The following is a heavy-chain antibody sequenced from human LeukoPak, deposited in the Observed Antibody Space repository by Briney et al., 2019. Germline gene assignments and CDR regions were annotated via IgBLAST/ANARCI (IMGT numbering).Heavy chain of an antibody. CDR2: IYYSGST. Sequence: LRLSCAASGFTFSSYAMHWVRQPPGKGLEWIGYIYYSGSTYYNPSLKSRVTISVDTSKNQFSLKLSSVTAADTAVYYCAREVENYGSGSYPSGWFDPWGQGTLVTVSS. J-gene: IGHJ5*02. D-gene: IGHD3-10*01. CDR3: AREVENYGSGSYPSGWFDP. V-gene: IGHV4-30-4*01. CDR1: GFTFSSYAMH.